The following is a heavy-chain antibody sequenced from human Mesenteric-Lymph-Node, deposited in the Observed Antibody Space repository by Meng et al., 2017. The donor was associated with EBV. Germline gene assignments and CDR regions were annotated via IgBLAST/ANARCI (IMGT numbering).Heavy chain of an antibody. V-gene: IGHV4-39*01. Sequence: QLHMQGPGPGLVRPSETLSLACSVSGGSISSSCYSWVGTPQPPGKGLEWIGSIYSGGRTYYSPSLESRVTISVDTSKNQFSLKLNSVTAADTSVYFCASLLIVFGGVIVDYWGQGALVTVSS. CDR2: IYSGGRT. D-gene: IGHD3-16*02. CDR3: ASLLIVFGGVIVDY. CDR1: GGSISSSCYS. J-gene: IGHJ4*02.